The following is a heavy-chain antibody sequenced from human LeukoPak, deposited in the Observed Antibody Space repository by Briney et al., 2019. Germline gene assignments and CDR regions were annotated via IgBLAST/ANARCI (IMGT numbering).Heavy chain of an antibody. V-gene: IGHV3-23*01. CDR3: TTASVAPYDYVWGSYRESDY. CDR2: ISGSGGST. J-gene: IGHJ4*02. Sequence: GGSLRLSCAASGFTFSSYAMSWVRQAPGKGLEWVSAISGSGGSTYYAAPVKGRFTISRDDSKNTLYLQMNSLKTEDTAVYYCTTASVAPYDYVWGSYRESDYWGQGTLATVSS. D-gene: IGHD3-16*02. CDR1: GFTFSSYA.